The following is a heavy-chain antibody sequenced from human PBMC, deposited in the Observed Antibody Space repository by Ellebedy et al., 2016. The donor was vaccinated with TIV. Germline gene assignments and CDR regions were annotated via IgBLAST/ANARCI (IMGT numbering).Heavy chain of an antibody. V-gene: IGHV3-30*18. D-gene: IGHD3-10*01. J-gene: IGHJ4*02. CDR2: LSFDGTNK. Sequence: GGSLRLXCAASGFTVTSSYMHWVRQAPGKGLEWVAVLSFDGTNKYYADSVKGRFSISRDNSKNTLYLQMNSLRAEDTAVYYCAKQWFGELLPYCDYWGQGTLVTVSS. CDR3: AKQWFGELLPYCDY. CDR1: GFTVTSSY.